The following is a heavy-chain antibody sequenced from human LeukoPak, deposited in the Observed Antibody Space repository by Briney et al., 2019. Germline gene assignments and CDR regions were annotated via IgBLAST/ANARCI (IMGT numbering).Heavy chain of an antibody. CDR2: INHSGST. CDR3: ARRRRRQRLAYCGGDCYSGFDY. D-gene: IGHD2-21*02. Sequence: PSQTLSLTCTVSGGSISSSSYYWSWIRQPPGKGLEWIGEINHSGSTNYNPSLKSRVTISVDTSKNQFSLKLSSVTAADTAVYYCARRRRRQRLAYCGGDCYSGFDYWGQGTLVTVSS. CDR1: GGSISSSSYY. V-gene: IGHV4-39*07. J-gene: IGHJ4*02.